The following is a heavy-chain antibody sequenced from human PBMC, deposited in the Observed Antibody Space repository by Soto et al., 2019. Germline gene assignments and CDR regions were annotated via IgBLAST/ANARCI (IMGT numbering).Heavy chain of an antibody. CDR3: IQSRCGGDCLQSSASHYYYGMDV. J-gene: IGHJ6*02. D-gene: IGHD2-21*02. CDR1: GFSLSTSGVG. Sequence: QITLKESGPTLVKPTQTLTLTCTFSGFSLSTSGVGVGWIRQPPGKALEWLALIYWDDDKRYSPSLRSRLTISKDTSKNQVVLTMTNMAPVDTATYYCIQSRCGGDCLQSSASHYYYGMDVWGQGTTVTVSS. CDR2: IYWDDDK. V-gene: IGHV2-5*02.